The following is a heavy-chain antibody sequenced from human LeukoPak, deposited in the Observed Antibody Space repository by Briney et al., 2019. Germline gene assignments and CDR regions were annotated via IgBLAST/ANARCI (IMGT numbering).Heavy chain of an antibody. CDR1: GFTFRNAW. V-gene: IGHV3-15*01. D-gene: IGHD6-13*01. CDR2: IKSKTDGETT. CDR3: ATLVSSPTGY. Sequence: EGSLRLSCVAAGFTFRNAWMSWVRQAPGKGLEWVGRIKSKTDGETTDYAAPVKDRFTISRDDSKNTLYLQMNSLKTEDTAVYFCATLVSSPTGYWGQGTLVTVSS. J-gene: IGHJ4*02.